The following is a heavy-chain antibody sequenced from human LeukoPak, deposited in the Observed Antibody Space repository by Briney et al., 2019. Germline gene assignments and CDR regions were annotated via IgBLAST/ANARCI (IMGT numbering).Heavy chain of an antibody. CDR3: ARSARYDNFDY. J-gene: IGHJ4*02. D-gene: IGHD3-22*01. CDR2: INAGNGNT. CDR1: GGTFSSYA. Sequence: ASVKVSCKASGGTFSSYAISWVRQAPGQRLEWMGWINAGNGNTKYSQKFQGRVTITRDTSASTAYMELSSLRSEDTAVYYCARSARYDNFDYWGQGTLVTVSS. V-gene: IGHV1-3*01.